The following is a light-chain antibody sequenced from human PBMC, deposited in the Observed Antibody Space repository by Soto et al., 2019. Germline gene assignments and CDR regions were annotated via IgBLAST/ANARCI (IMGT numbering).Light chain of an antibody. CDR1: QSISNF. J-gene: IGKJ1*01. V-gene: IGKV1-5*01. Sequence: DVQMTQSPSTLSASIGERITISCRANQSISNFLAWYQQKPGKAPKLLIYDASTLESGVPSRFRGSGSGTEFTLTISSLQPDDFATYLCRQYNSYSWTFGRGTKVDIK. CDR3: RQYNSYSWT. CDR2: DAS.